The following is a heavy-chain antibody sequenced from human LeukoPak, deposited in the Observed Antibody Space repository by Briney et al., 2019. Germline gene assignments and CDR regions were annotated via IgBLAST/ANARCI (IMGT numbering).Heavy chain of an antibody. Sequence: SETLSLTCSVSGGSITSSSYYWGWIRQPPEKGLEWIGCIYYTGGTNYSPSLKSRVTISVDTSKNQFSLKLSSVTAADTAVYYCARGGAYYYDSSGSGHSDYWGQGTLVAVSS. D-gene: IGHD3-22*01. CDR1: GGSITSSSYY. V-gene: IGHV4-39*01. CDR2: IYYTGGT. CDR3: ARGGAYYYDSSGSGHSDY. J-gene: IGHJ4*02.